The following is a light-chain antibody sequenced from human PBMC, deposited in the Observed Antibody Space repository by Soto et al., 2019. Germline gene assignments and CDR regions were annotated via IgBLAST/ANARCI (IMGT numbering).Light chain of an antibody. Sequence: QSVLTQPPSVSAAPGQKVTISCSGSNSNIGDNDVLWYQQVPGTAPKLLIHFNNLRSSGIPDRFSGSKSGPSATLVISGLQTGDEADYYCAAWDNSLYTGLFGGGTKLTVL. CDR3: AAWDNSLYTGL. V-gene: IGLV1-51*01. CDR1: NSNIGDND. CDR2: FNN. J-gene: IGLJ3*02.